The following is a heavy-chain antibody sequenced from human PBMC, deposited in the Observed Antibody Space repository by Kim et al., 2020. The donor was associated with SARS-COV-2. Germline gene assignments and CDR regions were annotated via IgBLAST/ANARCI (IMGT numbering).Heavy chain of an antibody. J-gene: IGHJ4*02. D-gene: IGHD6-13*01. CDR3: ARDQDKSSSWYNY. V-gene: IGHV3-21*01. Sequence: YADSVKGRFTVSRDNAENSLYLQMNSLRAEDTAVYYCARDQDKSSSWYNYWGLGTLVTVSS.